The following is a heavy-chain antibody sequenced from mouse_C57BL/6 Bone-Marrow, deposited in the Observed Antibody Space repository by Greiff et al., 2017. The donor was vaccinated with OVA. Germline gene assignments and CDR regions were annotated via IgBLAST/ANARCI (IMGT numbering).Heavy chain of an antibody. CDR3: ARRGYDDGDY. CDR1: GYTFTSYG. J-gene: IGHJ2*01. D-gene: IGHD2-2*01. CDR2: IYPRSGNT. Sequence: QVQLKESGAELARPGASVKLSCKASGYTFTSYGISWVKQRTGQGLEWIGEIYPRSGNTYYNEKFKGKATLTADKSSSTAYMELRSLTSEDSAVYFCARRGYDDGDYWGQGTTLTVSS. V-gene: IGHV1-81*01.